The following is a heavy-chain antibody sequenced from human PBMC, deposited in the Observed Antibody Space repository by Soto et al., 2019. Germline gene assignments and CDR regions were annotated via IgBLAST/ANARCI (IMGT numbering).Heavy chain of an antibody. CDR1: GYSFTTYW. J-gene: IGHJ6*02. V-gene: IGHV5-51*01. CDR3: ARHENYYYAYYGMDV. CDR2: THPGESET. Sequence: GESLKISCQASGYSFTTYWIAWVRQKPGKGLEWMGITHPGESETRYSPSFQGQVTISFDRSTSTAYLQWNSLKASDTAIYYCARHENYYYAYYGMDVWGQGTTVTSP.